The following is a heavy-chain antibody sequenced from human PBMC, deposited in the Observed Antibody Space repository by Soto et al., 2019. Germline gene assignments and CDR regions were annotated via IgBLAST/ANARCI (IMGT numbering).Heavy chain of an antibody. V-gene: IGHV4-59*01. Sequence: QVQLQESGPGLVKPSETLSLTCTVSGCSISSYYWSWIRQPPGKGLEWIVYIYYSGSTNDNPSLKSRVTISVDTSKHQFSLKLSSVTAADTAVDYCARAPRGHYVDPSYFDYWGQGTLVTVSS. J-gene: IGHJ4*02. D-gene: IGHD3-10*02. CDR1: GCSISSYY. CDR2: IYYSGST. CDR3: ARAPRGHYVDPSYFDY.